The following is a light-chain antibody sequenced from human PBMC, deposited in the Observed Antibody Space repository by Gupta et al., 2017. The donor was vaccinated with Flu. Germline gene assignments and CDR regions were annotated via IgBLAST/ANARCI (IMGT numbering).Light chain of an antibody. CDR1: QSVSSY. V-gene: IGKV3-11*01. CDR2: DAS. CDR3: QQRSNWPFT. J-gene: IGKJ3*01. Sequence: EIVFTQSPATLSLTPGESATLSCRASQSVSSYLAWYQQKPGQAPRLLIYDASNRATGIPARFSGSGSGTDFTLTISSLEPEDFAVYYCQQRSNWPFTFGHGTKVDIK.